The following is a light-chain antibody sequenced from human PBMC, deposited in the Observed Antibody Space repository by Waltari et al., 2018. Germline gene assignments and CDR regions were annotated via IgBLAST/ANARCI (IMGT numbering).Light chain of an antibody. CDR2: AAS. V-gene: IGKV1-39*01. CDR3: QQSYIMPLT. J-gene: IGKJ4*01. Sequence: DIQMTQSPSSLSASVGDRVTITCRASQSISGYLNWYQHKPGKAPSLLIFAASSLQSGAPPRFSGSGSGTDFTLTISNLQPEDYATYYCQQSYIMPLTFGGGTKVEIK. CDR1: QSISGY.